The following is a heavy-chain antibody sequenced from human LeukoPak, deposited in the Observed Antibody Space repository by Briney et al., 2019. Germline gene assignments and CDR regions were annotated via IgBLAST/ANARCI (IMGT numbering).Heavy chain of an antibody. D-gene: IGHD5-18*01. CDR2: INPNSGGT. V-gene: IGHV1-2*02. Sequence: ASGRVSFKASGYTFTGYYMNWGGQAPGQGLGWVGWINPNSGGTNYAQKFQGRVTMTRDTSISTAYMELSRLRSDDTAVYYCARGDTAMVRPPIDYWGQGTLVTVSS. CDR1: GYTFTGYY. J-gene: IGHJ4*02. CDR3: ARGDTAMVRPPIDY.